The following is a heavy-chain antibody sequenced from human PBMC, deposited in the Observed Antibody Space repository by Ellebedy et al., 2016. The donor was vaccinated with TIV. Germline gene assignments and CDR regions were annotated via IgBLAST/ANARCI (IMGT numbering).Heavy chain of an antibody. V-gene: IGHV3-53*01. J-gene: IGHJ2*01. Sequence: PGGSLRLSCAASGFTVSSNYMSWVRQAPGTGLEWVSVIYSGGDTYYADSVKGRFTISRDNSNNTLYLQMNSLRSEDTAVYYCASKRFGYSSTWYRGWYFDLWGRGTLVTVSS. D-gene: IGHD6-13*01. CDR3: ASKRFGYSSTWYRGWYFDL. CDR1: GFTVSSNY. CDR2: IYSGGDT.